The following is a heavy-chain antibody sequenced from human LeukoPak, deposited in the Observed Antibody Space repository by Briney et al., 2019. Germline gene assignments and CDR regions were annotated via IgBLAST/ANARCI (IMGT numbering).Heavy chain of an antibody. J-gene: IGHJ3*02. D-gene: IGHD3/OR15-3a*01. V-gene: IGHV3-23*01. CDR2: ISGSSITT. Sequence: PGGSLRLSCAVSGFTFSSYAMHWVRQAPGKGLEWVSGISGSSITTNYADSVKGRFTISRDNSKNTLNLQMNSLRAEDTAVYYCAKDQYRTGLDGFDIWGQGTMVTVSS. CDR1: GFTFSSYA. CDR3: AKDQYRTGLDGFDI.